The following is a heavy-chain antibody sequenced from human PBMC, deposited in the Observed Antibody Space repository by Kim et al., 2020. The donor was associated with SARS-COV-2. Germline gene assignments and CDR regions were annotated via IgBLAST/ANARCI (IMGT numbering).Heavy chain of an antibody. J-gene: IGHJ4*02. CDR2: ISYDGSNK. CDR1: GFTFSSYA. V-gene: IGHV3-30*04. CDR3: ARGIGAKKSVDY. Sequence: GGSLRLSCAASGFTFSSYAMHWVRQAPGKGLEWVAVISYDGSNKYYADSVKGRFTISRDNSKNTLYLQMNSLRAEDTAVYYCARGIGAKKSVDYWGQGTL. D-gene: IGHD3-10*01.